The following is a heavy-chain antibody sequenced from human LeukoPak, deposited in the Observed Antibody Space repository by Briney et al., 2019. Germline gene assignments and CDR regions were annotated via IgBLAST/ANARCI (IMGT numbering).Heavy chain of an antibody. CDR1: GYTFTGYY. J-gene: IGHJ4*02. Sequence: GASVKVSCKASGYTFTGYYMHWMRQAPGQGLEWMGWINPNSGGTNYAQKFQGRVTMTRDTSISTAYMELSRLRSDDTAVYYCARAVRFLEWTTYGAYWGQGTLVTVSS. V-gene: IGHV1-2*02. CDR2: INPNSGGT. D-gene: IGHD3-3*01. CDR3: ARAVRFLEWTTYGAY.